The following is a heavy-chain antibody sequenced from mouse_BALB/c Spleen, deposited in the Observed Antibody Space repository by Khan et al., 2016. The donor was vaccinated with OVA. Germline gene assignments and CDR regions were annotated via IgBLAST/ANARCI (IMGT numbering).Heavy chain of an antibody. J-gene: IGHJ3*01. Sequence: QVQLQQPGAELVRPGASVKLSCEASGYTFTSYWMNRVKQSPEQGLEWIGRIDPYDSETHYNQNFKDKALLTVDTSSSTAYMQLSSLTSEDSAVYYGTRNPFAYWGQGTLVTVSA. CDR2: IDPYDSET. V-gene: IGHV1-59*01. CDR1: GYTFTSYW. CDR3: TRNPFAY.